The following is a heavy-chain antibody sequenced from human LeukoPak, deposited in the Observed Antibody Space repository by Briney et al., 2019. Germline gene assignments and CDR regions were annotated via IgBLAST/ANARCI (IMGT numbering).Heavy chain of an antibody. Sequence: GGSLRLSCKASGFTFTSSAVQWVRQARGQRLEWIGWIVVGSGNTNYAQKFQERVTITRDMSTSTAYMELSSLRSEDTAVYYCAARSSRYNIYGMDVWGQGTTVTVSS. CDR2: IVVGSGNT. CDR3: AARSSRYNIYGMDV. CDR1: GFTFTSSA. D-gene: IGHD6-13*01. V-gene: IGHV1-58*01. J-gene: IGHJ6*02.